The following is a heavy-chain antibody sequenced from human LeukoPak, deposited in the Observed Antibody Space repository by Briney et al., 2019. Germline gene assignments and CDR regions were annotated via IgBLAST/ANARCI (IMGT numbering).Heavy chain of an antibody. CDR2: IIPIFGTA. Sequence: SVKVSCKASGGTFSSYAISWVRQAPGQGLEWMGGIIPIFGTANYAQKFQGRVTITADESTSTAYMELSSLRSEDTAVYYCARDGGYGSGSYLYYYYYYYMDVWGKGTTVTVSS. CDR1: GGTFSSYA. J-gene: IGHJ6*03. V-gene: IGHV1-69*13. CDR3: ARDGGYGSGSYLYYYYYYYMDV. D-gene: IGHD3-10*01.